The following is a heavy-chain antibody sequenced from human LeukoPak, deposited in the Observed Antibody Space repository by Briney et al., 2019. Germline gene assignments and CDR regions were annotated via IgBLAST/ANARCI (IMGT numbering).Heavy chain of an antibody. J-gene: IGHJ4*02. D-gene: IGHD3-3*01. V-gene: IGHV3-23*01. Sequence: SGGSLRLSCAASGFTFNSYAMSWVREAPGKGLEGVLAMGDSGGSTSYEDYVKGRFTISRDNSKNTLYLQMNSLKAENTAVYYCAKRFGVFKSPSDYWGQGTLVTVSS. CDR1: GFTFNSYA. CDR3: AKRFGVFKSPSDY. CDR2: MGDSGGST.